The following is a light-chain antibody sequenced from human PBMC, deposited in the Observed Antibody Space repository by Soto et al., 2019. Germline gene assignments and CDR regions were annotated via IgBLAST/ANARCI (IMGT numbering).Light chain of an antibody. CDR1: QTVYTW. CDR3: QQYSSYSPDT. Sequence: DIQMTQSPSTLSASIGDRVTITCRASQTVYTWLAWYQQKPGTAPKLLIYEASTLHSGVPSRFSGSGSGTEFTLVISRLQPDDLATYYCQQYSSYSPDTFGQGTKVEI. J-gene: IGKJ2*01. CDR2: EAS. V-gene: IGKV1-5*03.